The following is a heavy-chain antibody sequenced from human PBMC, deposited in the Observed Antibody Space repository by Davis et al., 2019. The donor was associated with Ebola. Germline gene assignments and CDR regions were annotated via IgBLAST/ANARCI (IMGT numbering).Heavy chain of an antibody. V-gene: IGHV3-33*08. CDR1: GFTFSSYG. CDR2: IWYDGSNK. Sequence: GESLKISCAASGFTFSSYGMHWVRQAPGKGLEWAAVIWYDGSNKYYADSVKGRFTISRDNAKNSLYLQMNSLRDEDTAVYYCARTPTFYYVVNWFDPWGQGTLVTVSS. D-gene: IGHD3-10*02. J-gene: IGHJ5*02. CDR3: ARTPTFYYVVNWFDP.